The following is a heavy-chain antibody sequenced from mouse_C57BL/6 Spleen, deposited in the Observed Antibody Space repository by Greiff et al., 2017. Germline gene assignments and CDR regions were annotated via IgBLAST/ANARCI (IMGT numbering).Heavy chain of an antibody. CDR1: GFSLSTFGMG. Sequence: QVTLKVSGPGILQPSQTLSLTCSFSGFSLSTFGMGVGWIRQPSGKGLEWLAHIWWDDDKYYNPALKSRLTISKATSKTQVFLKLATVDTADTATYYCARIAHYGNSAWFAYWGQGTLVTVSA. J-gene: IGHJ3*01. V-gene: IGHV8-8*01. D-gene: IGHD2-1*01. CDR3: ARIAHYGNSAWFAY. CDR2: IWWDDDK.